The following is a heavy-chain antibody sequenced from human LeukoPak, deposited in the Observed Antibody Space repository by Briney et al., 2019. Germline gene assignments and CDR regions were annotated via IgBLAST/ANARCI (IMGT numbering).Heavy chain of an antibody. J-gene: IGHJ4*02. Sequence: GGSLRLSCAASGFTFSSHGMSWVRQAPGKGLEWVSTISGSGDYTYYADSVKGRFTISRDNSKNTLYLQMNSLRVEDTAVYYCAKVTYGSGTYGAFDSWGQGTLVTVSS. CDR2: ISGSGDYT. D-gene: IGHD3-10*01. V-gene: IGHV3-23*01. CDR3: AKVTYGSGTYGAFDS. CDR1: GFTFSSHG.